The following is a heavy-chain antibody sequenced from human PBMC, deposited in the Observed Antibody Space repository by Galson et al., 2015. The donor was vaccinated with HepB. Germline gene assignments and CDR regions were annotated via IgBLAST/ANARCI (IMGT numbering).Heavy chain of an antibody. V-gene: IGHV3-33*06. Sequence: SLRLSCAASGFTFSSYGMHWVRQAPGKGLEWVAVIWYDGSNKYYADSVKGRFTISRDNSKNTLYLQMNSLRAEDTAVYYCAKVGAWGDYGSGSAGNYYGMDVWGQGTTVTVSS. CDR3: AKVGAWGDYGSGSAGNYYGMDV. CDR1: GFTFSSYG. J-gene: IGHJ6*02. CDR2: IWYDGSNK. D-gene: IGHD3-10*01.